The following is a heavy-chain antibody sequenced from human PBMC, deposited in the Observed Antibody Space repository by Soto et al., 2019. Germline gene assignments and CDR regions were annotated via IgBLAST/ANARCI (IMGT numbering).Heavy chain of an antibody. CDR2: IIPIFGTA. V-gene: IGHV1-69*13. CDR3: ARGQIVVVPAAIGYYGMDV. D-gene: IGHD2-2*01. Sequence: SVQVSYKASGGTFRSYDISWVRQAPGQGLEWMGGIIPIFGTANYAQKFQGRVTITADESTSTAYMELSSLRSDDTAVYYCARGQIVVVPAAIGYYGMDVWGQGTTVTVSS. J-gene: IGHJ6*02. CDR1: GGTFRSYD.